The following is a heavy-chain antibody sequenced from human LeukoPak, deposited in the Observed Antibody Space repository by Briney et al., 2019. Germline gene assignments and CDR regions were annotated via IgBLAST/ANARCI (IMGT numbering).Heavy chain of an antibody. V-gene: IGHV5-51*01. CDR1: GYNFTNYW. Sequence: GESLKISCKGSGYNFTNYWIGWVRQMPEKGLEWMGIIYPGDSDTTYSPSFQGQVTISADKSISTAYLQWSSLKASDTAMYYCARRRDGYNYVGTDYWGQGTLVTVSS. CDR3: ARRRDGYNYVGTDY. CDR2: IYPGDSDT. D-gene: IGHD5-24*01. J-gene: IGHJ4*02.